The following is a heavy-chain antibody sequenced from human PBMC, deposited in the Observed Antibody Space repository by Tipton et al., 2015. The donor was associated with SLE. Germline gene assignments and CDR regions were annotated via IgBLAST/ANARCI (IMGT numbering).Heavy chain of an antibody. CDR1: GGSISSYY. CDR3: ASRSRLHMVPGAFDI. J-gene: IGHJ3*02. V-gene: IGHV4-34*01. Sequence: TLSLTCTVSGGSISSYYWSWIRQPPGKGLEWIGEINHSGSTNYNPSLKSRVTISVDTSKNQFSLKLSSVTAADTAVYYCASRSRLHMVPGAFDIWGQGTMVTVSS. CDR2: INHSGST. D-gene: IGHD3-10*01.